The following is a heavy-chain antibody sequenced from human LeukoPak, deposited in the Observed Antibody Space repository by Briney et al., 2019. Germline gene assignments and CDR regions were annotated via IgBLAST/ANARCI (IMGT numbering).Heavy chain of an antibody. Sequence: PGGSLRLSCAASGFTFDDYAMHWVRQAPGKGLEWGSGISWNSGSIGYADSVKGRFTISRDNAKNPLYLQMNSLRAEDTALYYCAKETYYGDYGFDYWGQGTLVTVSS. D-gene: IGHD4-17*01. CDR1: GFTFDDYA. J-gene: IGHJ4*02. CDR3: AKETYYGDYGFDY. CDR2: ISWNSGSI. V-gene: IGHV3-9*01.